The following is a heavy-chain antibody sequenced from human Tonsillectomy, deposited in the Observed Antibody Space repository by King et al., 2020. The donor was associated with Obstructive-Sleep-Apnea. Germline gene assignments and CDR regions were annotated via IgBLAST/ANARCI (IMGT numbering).Heavy chain of an antibody. D-gene: IGHD4-17*01. Sequence: QLVQSGGGLVKPGGSLRLSCAASGFTFSNAWMSWVRQAPGKGLEWVGRIKSKTDGGTTDYAAPVKGRFTISRDDTKTTLYLQINSLKTEDTAEYYCTTSPTVTTKYGMDVWGQGTTVTVSS. V-gene: IGHV3-15*01. CDR1: GFTFSNAW. CDR2: IKSKTDGGTT. CDR3: TTSPTVTTKYGMDV. J-gene: IGHJ6*02.